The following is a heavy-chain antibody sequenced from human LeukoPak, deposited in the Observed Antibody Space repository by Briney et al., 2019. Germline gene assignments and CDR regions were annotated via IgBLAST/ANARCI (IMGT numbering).Heavy chain of an antibody. CDR3: ARVVYGSGSYYNADYYYYMDV. V-gene: IGHV3-21*01. CDR1: GFTFSSYS. Sequence: PGGSLRLSCAASGFTFSSYSMNWVRQAPGKGLEWVSSISSSSSYIYYADSVKGRFTISRDNAKNSLYLQMNSLRAEDTAVYYCARVVYGSGSYYNADYYYYMDVWGKGTTVTISS. D-gene: IGHD3-10*01. CDR2: ISSSSSYI. J-gene: IGHJ6*03.